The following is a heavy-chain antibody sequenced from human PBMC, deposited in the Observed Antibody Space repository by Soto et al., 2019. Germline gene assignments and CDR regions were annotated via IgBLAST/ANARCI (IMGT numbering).Heavy chain of an antibody. D-gene: IGHD3-3*01. CDR3: ARGQRFSDWFDP. CDR2: IYSSGST. Sequence: QVHLQESGPGLVKPSETLSLTCTVSGGAISTYYWTWIRQPAGKGLEWIGRIYSSGSTKYNPSLQSRVTMSLDTSNNQFSLRLTSVTAADTAVYYCARGQRFSDWFDPWGQGTLVTVSS. V-gene: IGHV4-4*07. J-gene: IGHJ5*02. CDR1: GGAISTYY.